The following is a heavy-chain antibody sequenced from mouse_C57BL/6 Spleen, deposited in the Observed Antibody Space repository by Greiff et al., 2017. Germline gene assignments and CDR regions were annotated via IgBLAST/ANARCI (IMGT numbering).Heavy chain of an antibody. J-gene: IGHJ2*01. CDR3: AREGSSGLYYFDY. V-gene: IGHV1-54*01. D-gene: IGHD3-2*02. CDR2: INPGSGGT. Sequence: QVQLQQSGAELVRPGTSVKVSCKASGYAFTNYLIEWVKQRPGQGLEWIGVINPGSGGTNYNEKFKGKATLTADKSSSTAYMQLSSLTSEDSAVYFCAREGSSGLYYFDYWGQGTTRTVSS. CDR1: GYAFTNYL.